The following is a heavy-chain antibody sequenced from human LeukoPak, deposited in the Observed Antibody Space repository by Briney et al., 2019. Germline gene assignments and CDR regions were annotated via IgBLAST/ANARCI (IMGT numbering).Heavy chain of an antibody. CDR3: AREDVDTSFDY. CDR1: GFAFADYA. Sequence: GGSLRLSCAASGFAFADYAMNWVRQAPGKGLEWVSAISADGGRTYYIDSVKGRFIISRDTSKNTLYLQLNSLRAEDTAVYYCAREDVDTSFDYWGHGTLVTVSS. V-gene: IGHV3-23*01. J-gene: IGHJ4*03. CDR2: ISADGGRT. D-gene: IGHD5-18*01.